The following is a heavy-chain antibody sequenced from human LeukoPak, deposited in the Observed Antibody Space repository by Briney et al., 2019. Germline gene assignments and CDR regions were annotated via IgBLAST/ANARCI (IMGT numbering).Heavy chain of an antibody. CDR3: ARDYAGSPQD. D-gene: IGHD3-10*01. Sequence: GGSLRLSCTASGFTFSTSWIIWVRQSPGKGLEWVALINGDGSRKNHADSVKGRFTISRDNAKNTAYLQMNSLRDEDTAVYFCARDYAGSPQDWGQGTRVTVS. CDR2: INGDGSRK. CDR1: GFTFSTSW. J-gene: IGHJ4*02. V-gene: IGHV3-74*01.